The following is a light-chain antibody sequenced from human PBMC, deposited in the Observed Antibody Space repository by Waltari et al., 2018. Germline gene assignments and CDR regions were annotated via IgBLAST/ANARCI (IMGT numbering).Light chain of an antibody. CDR2: GHN. V-gene: IGLV1-40*01. J-gene: IGLJ2*01. Sequence: QSVLTQPPSVSGAPGQRVTISCAGSSSNIGATYAVHWYQQLPGTAPKLLIYGHNNRPSGVPDRFSGSKSGTSASLAITGLQAEDEADYYCQSYDNRLSGVIFGGGTRLTVL. CDR3: QSYDNRLSGVI. CDR1: SSNIGATYA.